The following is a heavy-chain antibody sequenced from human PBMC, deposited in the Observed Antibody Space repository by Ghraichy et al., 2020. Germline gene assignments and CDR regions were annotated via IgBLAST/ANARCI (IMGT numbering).Heavy chain of an antibody. Sequence: GSLRLSCAASGFTFSSYWMSWVRQAPGKGLEWVANIKRDGSEKYYVDSVKDRFTVSRDNAKNSLYLQMNSLRAEDTAVYYCARDHKSMGGLIWGQGTMVTVSS. J-gene: IGHJ3*02. CDR3: ARDHKSMGGLI. CDR2: IKRDGSEK. CDR1: GFTFSSYW. V-gene: IGHV3-7*01. D-gene: IGHD2/OR15-2a*01.